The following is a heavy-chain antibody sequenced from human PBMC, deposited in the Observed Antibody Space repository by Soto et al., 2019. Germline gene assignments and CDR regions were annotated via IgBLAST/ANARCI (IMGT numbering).Heavy chain of an antibody. J-gene: IGHJ6*02. D-gene: IGHD6-6*01. CDR2: ISYDGSNK. CDR3: VRDGLAARLYYYGMDV. V-gene: IGHV3-30-3*01. Sequence: QVQLVESGGGVVQPGRSLRLSCAASGFTFSSYAMHWVRQAPGKGLEWVAVISYDGSNKYYADSVKGRFTISRDNSKNTLYLQMNSLRAEDTAVYYCVRDGLAARLYYYGMDVWGQGTTVTVSS. CDR1: GFTFSSYA.